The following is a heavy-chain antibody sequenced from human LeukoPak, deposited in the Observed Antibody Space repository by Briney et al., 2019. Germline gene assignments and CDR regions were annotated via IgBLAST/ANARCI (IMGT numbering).Heavy chain of an antibody. CDR1: GFTFSSYG. Sequence: GGSLRLSCAASGFTFSSYGMHWVRQAPGKGLEWVAVISYDGSNKYYADSVKGRFTISRDNSKNTLYPQMNSLRAEGTAVYYCAKPPSVRYDSSGYFDYWGQGTLVTVSS. V-gene: IGHV3-30*18. J-gene: IGHJ4*02. CDR3: AKPPSVRYDSSGYFDY. CDR2: ISYDGSNK. D-gene: IGHD3-22*01.